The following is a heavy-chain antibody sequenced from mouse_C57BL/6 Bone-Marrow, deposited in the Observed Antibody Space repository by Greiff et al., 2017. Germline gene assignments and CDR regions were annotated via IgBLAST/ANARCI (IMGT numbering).Heavy chain of an antibody. J-gene: IGHJ2*01. CDR1: GYTFTSYG. CDR3: ARAEGYSLGW. CDR2: IYPRSGNT. V-gene: IGHV1-81*01. D-gene: IGHD2-3*01. Sequence: VKLQESGAELARPGASVKLSCKASGYTFTSYGISWVKQRTGQGLEWIGEIYPRSGNTYYNEKFKGKATLTADKSSSTAYMELRSLTSEDSAVYFCARAEGYSLGWWGQGTTLTVSS.